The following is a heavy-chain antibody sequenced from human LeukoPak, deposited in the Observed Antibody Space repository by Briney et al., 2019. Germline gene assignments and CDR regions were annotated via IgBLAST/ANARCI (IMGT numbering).Heavy chain of an antibody. CDR2: IKQDGSEK. D-gene: IGHD2/OR15-2a*01. CDR3: ARDLWAKAPGVFDY. V-gene: IGHV3-7*04. CDR1: GFTFSSYW. Sequence: GGSLRLSCAASGFTFSSYWMSWVRQALGKGLEWVANIKQDGSEKYYVDSVKGRFTISRDNAKNSLYLQMNSLRAEDTAVYYCARDLWAKAPGVFDYWGQGTLVTVSS. J-gene: IGHJ4*02.